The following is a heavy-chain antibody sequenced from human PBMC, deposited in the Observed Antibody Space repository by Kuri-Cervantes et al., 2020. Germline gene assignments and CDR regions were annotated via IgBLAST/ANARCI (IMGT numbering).Heavy chain of an antibody. V-gene: IGHV3-21*01. D-gene: IGHD6-13*01. CDR3: ASSSSWYVGGWFDP. J-gene: IGHJ5*02. CDR2: ISSSSSYI. CDR1: GFTFSSYS. Sequence: GESLKISCAASGFTFSSYSMNWVRQAPGKGLEWVSSISSSSSYIYYADSVKGRFTISRDNSKNTLYLQMNSLRAEDTAVYYCASSSSWYVGGWFDPRGQGTLVTVSS.